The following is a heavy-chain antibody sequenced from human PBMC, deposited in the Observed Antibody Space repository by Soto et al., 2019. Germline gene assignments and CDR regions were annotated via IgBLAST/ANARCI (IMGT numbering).Heavy chain of an antibody. J-gene: IGHJ6*02. CDR2: IRSKAYGGTT. D-gene: IGHD5-12*01. V-gene: IGHV3-49*04. CDR3: VREVVATIDYYYGMDV. Sequence: GGSLRLSCAASGFTFSSYSMNWVRQAPGKGLEWVGFIRSKAYGGTTEYAASVKGRFTISRDDSKSIAYLQMNSLKTEDTAVYYCVREVVATIDYYYGMDVWGQGTTVTVSS. CDR1: GFTFSSYS.